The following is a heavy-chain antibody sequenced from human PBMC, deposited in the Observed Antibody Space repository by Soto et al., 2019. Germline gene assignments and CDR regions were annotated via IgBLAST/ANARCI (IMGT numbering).Heavy chain of an antibody. CDR1: GFIFENFG. Sequence: PWGSLRLSCAASGFIFENFGMCWVRQAPGKGLELISSISVSCFKKYYSDSVKGRFTISSDNSKSTVYLELNNLSAEDTAVYHCAKNQGVELVPLATVDWFDPWGQGSVVTVSS. V-gene: IGHV3-23*01. CDR3: AKNQGVELVPLATVDWFDP. J-gene: IGHJ5*02. CDR2: ISVSCFKK. D-gene: IGHD1-26*01.